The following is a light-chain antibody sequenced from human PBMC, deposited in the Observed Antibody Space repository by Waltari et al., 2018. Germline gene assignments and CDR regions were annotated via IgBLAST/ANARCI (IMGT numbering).Light chain of an antibody. CDR3: QQYYSTPRT. V-gene: IGKV4-1*01. J-gene: IGKJ1*01. CDR1: QSVLYSSNNKNY. Sequence: DIVMTQSPDSLAVSLGERATINCKSSQSVLYSSNNKNYLAWYQQKPGQPPKLFIYWECTRESGVPDRFNGSGSGTDFTPTISSLQAEDGAVYYCQQYYSTPRTFGQGTRVEIK. CDR2: WEC.